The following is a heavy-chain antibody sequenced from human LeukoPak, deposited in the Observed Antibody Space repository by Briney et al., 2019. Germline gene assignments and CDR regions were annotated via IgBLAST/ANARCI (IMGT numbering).Heavy chain of an antibody. Sequence: SQTLSLTCALSGDSVSSNSAAWNWIRQSPSRGLEWLGRTYYRSKWYNDYAVSVKSRITINPDTSKNQFSLQLNSVTPEDTAVYYCAREGVPSYDSSGYPSSPGLRIDYWGQGTLVTVSS. CDR1: GDSVSSNSAA. V-gene: IGHV6-1*01. J-gene: IGHJ4*02. CDR3: AREGVPSYDSSGYPSSPGLRIDY. D-gene: IGHD3-22*01. CDR2: TYYRSKWYN.